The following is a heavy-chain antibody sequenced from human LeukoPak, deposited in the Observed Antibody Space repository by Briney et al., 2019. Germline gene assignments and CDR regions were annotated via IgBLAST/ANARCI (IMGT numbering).Heavy chain of an antibody. J-gene: IGHJ4*02. D-gene: IGHD2-21*01. CDR2: IYTSGST. CDR3: AREGEAPMDY. CDR1: GGSISSGSYY. Sequence: SQTLSLTCTVSGGSISSGSYYWSWIRQPAGKGLEWIGRIYTSGSTNYNPSLKSRVTISVDTSKNQFSLKLSSVTAADTAVYYCAREGEAPMDYWGQGTLVTVSS. V-gene: IGHV4-61*02.